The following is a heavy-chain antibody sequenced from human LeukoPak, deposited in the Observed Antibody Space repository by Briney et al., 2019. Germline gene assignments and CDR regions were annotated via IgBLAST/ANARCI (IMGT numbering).Heavy chain of an antibody. CDR1: GGSISSYY. Sequence: SETLSLTCTVSGGSISSYYWSWIRQPPGTGLEWIGYIYYSGSTNYNPSLKSRVTISVDTSKNQFSLKLSSVTAADTAVYYCARGFRGALAYWGQGTLVTVSS. V-gene: IGHV4-59*01. CDR3: ARGFRGALAY. D-gene: IGHD3-10*01. J-gene: IGHJ4*02. CDR2: IYYSGST.